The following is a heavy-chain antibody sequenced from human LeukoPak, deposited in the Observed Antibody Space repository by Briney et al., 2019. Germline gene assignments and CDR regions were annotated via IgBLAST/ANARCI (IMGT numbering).Heavy chain of an antibody. CDR3: ARVSSSWSNLDY. Sequence: SETLSLTCAVYGGSFSGYYWSWLRQPPGKGLEWIGEINHSGSTNYNPSLKSRVTITVDTSKNHFSLKLSSVTAADTAVYYCARVSSSWSNLDYWGQGTLVTVSS. V-gene: IGHV4-34*01. CDR1: GGSFSGYY. D-gene: IGHD6-13*01. J-gene: IGHJ4*02. CDR2: INHSGST.